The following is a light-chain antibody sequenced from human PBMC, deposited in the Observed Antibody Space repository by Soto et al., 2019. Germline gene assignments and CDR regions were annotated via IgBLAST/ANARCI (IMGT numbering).Light chain of an antibody. V-gene: IGLV1-40*01. Sequence: QSLLTQPPSVSGAPGQRVTISCTGSSSNIGARFDVHWYRHLPGTAPKLLISVNTNGPSGVADRFSGSKSGTSASLAIAGLRAEDEADYYCQSYYSSLAGFVFGTGTKVPVL. CDR2: VNT. CDR3: QSYYSSLAGFV. CDR1: SSNIGARFD. J-gene: IGLJ1*01.